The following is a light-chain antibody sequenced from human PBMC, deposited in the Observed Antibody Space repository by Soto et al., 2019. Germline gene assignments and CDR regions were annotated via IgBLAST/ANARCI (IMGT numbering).Light chain of an antibody. Sequence: EIVMTQSPATLSVSPGERATLSCRASQSVSSNLAWYQQKPGQAPGLLIYGASTRATGIPARFSGSGSGTEFTLTISSLQSEDFAVYYCQQYNNWPRTLGQGTKVDIK. J-gene: IGKJ1*01. CDR1: QSVSSN. CDR2: GAS. V-gene: IGKV3-15*01. CDR3: QQYNNWPRT.